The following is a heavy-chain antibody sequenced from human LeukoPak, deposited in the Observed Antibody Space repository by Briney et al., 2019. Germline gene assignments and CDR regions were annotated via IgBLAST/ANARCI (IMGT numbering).Heavy chain of an antibody. CDR1: GYTFTGYY. J-gene: IGHJ5*02. V-gene: IGHV1-2*02. D-gene: IGHD1-7*01. CDR2: INPNSGGT. CDR3: ARDNWNYLVNWFDP. Sequence: ASVKVSCKASGYTFTGYYMHWVRQAPGQGLEWMGWINPNSGGTNYAQKFQGRVTMTRDTSISTAYMELSSLRSEDTAVDYCARDNWNYLVNWFDPWGQGTLVTVSS.